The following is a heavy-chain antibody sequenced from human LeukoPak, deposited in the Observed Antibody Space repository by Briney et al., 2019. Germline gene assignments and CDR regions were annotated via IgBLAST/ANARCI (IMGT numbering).Heavy chain of an antibody. CDR1: GFTFSSYS. D-gene: IGHD3-22*01. V-gene: IGHV3-21*01. CDR3: ARKVYDSSGYLPDY. Sequence: GGSLRLSCAASGFTFSSYSMNWVRQAPGRGLEWVSSISSSSSYIYYADSVKGRFTISRDNAKNSLYLQMNSLRAEDTAVYYCARKVYDSSGYLPDYWGQGTLVTVSS. J-gene: IGHJ4*02. CDR2: ISSSSSYI.